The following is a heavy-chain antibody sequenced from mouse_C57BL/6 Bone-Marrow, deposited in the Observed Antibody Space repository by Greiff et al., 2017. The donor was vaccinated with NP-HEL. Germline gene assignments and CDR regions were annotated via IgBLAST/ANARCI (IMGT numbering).Heavy chain of an antibody. J-gene: IGHJ2*01. CDR3: ALDSTGSDY. CDR2: IDPEDGET. Sequence: VQLKESGAELVQPGASVKLSCTASGFNIKAYYMHWVKQRTEQGLEWIGRIDPEDGETKYASNIQGKATITADTSSNTAYLKLSSLTSEATAVDYCALDSTGSDYWGQGTTLTVSS. D-gene: IGHD3-2*02. V-gene: IGHV14-2*01. CDR1: GFNIKAYY.